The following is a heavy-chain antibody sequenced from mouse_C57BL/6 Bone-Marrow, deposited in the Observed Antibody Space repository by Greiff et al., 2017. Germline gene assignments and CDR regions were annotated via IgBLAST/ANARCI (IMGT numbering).Heavy chain of an antibody. J-gene: IGHJ4*01. CDR3: ATYYYGSFYAIDY. Sequence: QVQLQESGPGLVAPSQSLSITCTVSGFSLTSYGVDWVRQSPGKGLEWLGVIWGVGSTNYNSALKSRLSISTDNSKRQVSLKMNSLQTDDTAMYYCATYYYGSFYAIDYWGQGTSVTVSS. D-gene: IGHD1-1*01. CDR1: GFSLTSYG. CDR2: IWGVGST. V-gene: IGHV2-6*01.